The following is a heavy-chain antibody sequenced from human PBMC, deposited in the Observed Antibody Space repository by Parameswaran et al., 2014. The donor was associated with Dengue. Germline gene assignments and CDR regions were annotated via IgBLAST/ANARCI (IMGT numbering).Heavy chain of an antibody. J-gene: IGHJ6*02. CDR3: ARVPAATKYYYGMDV. CDR2: ISSSSSYI. D-gene: IGHD2-2*01. V-gene: IGHV3-21*01. Sequence: VRQAPGKGLEWVSSISSSSSYIYYADSVKGRFTISRDNAKNSLYLQMNSLRAEDTAVYYCARVPAATKYYYGMDVWGQGTTVTVSS.